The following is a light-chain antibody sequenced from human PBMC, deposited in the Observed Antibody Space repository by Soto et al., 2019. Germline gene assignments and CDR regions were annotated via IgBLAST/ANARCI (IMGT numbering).Light chain of an antibody. Sequence: IRMTQSPSSFSASTGDRVTITCRASQGISSYLAWYQQKPGKAPKLLIYAASTLQSGVPSRFSGSGSGTDFTLTISCLQSEDFATYYCQQYYSYPWTFGQGTKVEIK. V-gene: IGKV1-8*01. J-gene: IGKJ1*01. CDR3: QQYYSYPWT. CDR1: QGISSY. CDR2: AAS.